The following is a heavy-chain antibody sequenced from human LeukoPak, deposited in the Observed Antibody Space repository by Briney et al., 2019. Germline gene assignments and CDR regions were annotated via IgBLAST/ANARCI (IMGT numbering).Heavy chain of an antibody. CDR2: TYFRSKWYH. CDR3: ARARHNIHNGWAWYFDL. Sequence: SQTLSLTCAISGDSLSSNTAAWNWITQSPSRGLKWLGRTYFRSKWYHDYAVSVESRITLNPDTSKNQFSLQLNSVTPEDTAVYYCARARHNIHNGWAWYFDLWGRGTLVTVSS. V-gene: IGHV6-1*01. D-gene: IGHD6-19*01. J-gene: IGHJ2*01. CDR1: GDSLSSNTAA.